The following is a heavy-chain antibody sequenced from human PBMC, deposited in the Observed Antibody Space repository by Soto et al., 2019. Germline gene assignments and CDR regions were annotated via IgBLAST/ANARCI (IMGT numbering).Heavy chain of an antibody. Sequence: SETLSLTCTVSGGSISSGRYYWSWIRQHPGKGLEWIGYIYYSGSTYYNPSLKSRVTISVDTSKNQFSLKLSSVTAADTAVYYCARARYDSSGYSLSGFDYWGQGTQVTVSS. CDR1: GGSISSGRYY. D-gene: IGHD3-22*01. CDR2: IYYSGST. V-gene: IGHV4-31*03. J-gene: IGHJ4*02. CDR3: ARARYDSSGYSLSGFDY.